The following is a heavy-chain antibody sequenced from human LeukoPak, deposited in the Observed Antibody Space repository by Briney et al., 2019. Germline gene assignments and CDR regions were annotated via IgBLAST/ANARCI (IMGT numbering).Heavy chain of an antibody. CDR1: GFTFSSYW. Sequence: GGSLRLSCAASGFTFSSYWMSWVRQAPGKGLEWVANIKQDGSEKYYVDSVKGRFTISRDNAKNSLYLQMNSLRAEDTAVYYCARDSGLLGYCSGGSCTYMDVWGKGTTVTVSS. D-gene: IGHD2-15*01. J-gene: IGHJ6*03. V-gene: IGHV3-7*01. CDR3: ARDSGLLGYCSGGSCTYMDV. CDR2: IKQDGSEK.